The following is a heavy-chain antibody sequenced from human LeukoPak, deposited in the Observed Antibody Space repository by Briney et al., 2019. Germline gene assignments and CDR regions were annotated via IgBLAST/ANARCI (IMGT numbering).Heavy chain of an antibody. J-gene: IGHJ5*02. CDR1: GYTFTRHY. V-gene: IGHV1-46*01. D-gene: IGHD2-2*01. CDR2: INPGGSWT. Sequence: GASVKVSCKASGYTFTRHYMHWVRQAPGQGLEWMGVINPGGSWTSYAQKFQGRVTMTRDMSTSTDYMELSSLRSEDTAVYYCAKDRHAPGRYCSSTTCFPFDPWGQGTLVTVSS. CDR3: AKDRHAPGRYCSSTTCFPFDP.